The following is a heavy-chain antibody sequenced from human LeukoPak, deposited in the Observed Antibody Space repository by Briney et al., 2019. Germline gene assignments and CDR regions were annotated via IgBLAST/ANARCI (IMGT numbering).Heavy chain of an antibody. CDR3: ARDQTYAFEY. V-gene: IGHV1-18*04. CDR1: GYTFTNYG. Sequence: ASVKVSCKASGYTFTNYGINWIRLAPGQGLEWMGWISAYNGNTNYAQKLQGRVTMTTDTSTSTAYMELRSLRSDDTAVYYCARDQTYAFEYWGQGTLVTVSS. J-gene: IGHJ4*02. CDR2: ISAYNGNT. D-gene: IGHD2-2*01.